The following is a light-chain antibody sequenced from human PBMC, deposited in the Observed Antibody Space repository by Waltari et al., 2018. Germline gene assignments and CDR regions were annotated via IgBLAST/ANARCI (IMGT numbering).Light chain of an antibody. CDR3: TSYAGINNLV. CDR2: EVN. CDR1: SNDVAGYNY. Sequence: QSALTQPPSASGSPGQSVTISCTGTSNDVAGYNYVSWYQQYPGKVPKLLIYEVNKLPSGVPDRFSGSKSGNTASLTVSGLQAEDEATYYCTSYAGINNLVFGTGTKVTVL. J-gene: IGLJ1*01. V-gene: IGLV2-8*01.